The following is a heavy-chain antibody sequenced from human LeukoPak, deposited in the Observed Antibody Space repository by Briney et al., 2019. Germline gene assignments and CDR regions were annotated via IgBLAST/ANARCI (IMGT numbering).Heavy chain of an antibody. CDR2: IYYSGST. CDR1: GGSISSGSYY. J-gene: IGHJ4*02. D-gene: IGHD6-13*01. V-gene: IGHV4-61*01. CDR3: ARIGQLAAGIYFDY. Sequence: SQTLSLTCTVSGGSISSGSYYWSWIRQPPGKGLEWIGYIYYSGSTNYNPSLKSRVTISVDTSKNQFSLKLSSVTAADTAVYYCARIGQLAAGIYFDYWGQGTLVAVSS.